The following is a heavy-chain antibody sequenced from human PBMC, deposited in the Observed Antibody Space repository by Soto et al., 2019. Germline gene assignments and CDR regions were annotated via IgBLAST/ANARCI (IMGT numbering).Heavy chain of an antibody. Sequence: PSETLSLTCTVSGGSISSSSYYWGWIRQPPGKGLEWIGSIYYSGSTYYNPSLKSRVTISVDTSKNQFSLKLSSVTAADTAVYYCARNRRFSKRYYYYMDVWGKGTTVTVSS. D-gene: IGHD3-3*01. CDR2: IYYSGST. CDR1: GGSISSSSYY. V-gene: IGHV4-39*01. J-gene: IGHJ6*03. CDR3: ARNRRFSKRYYYYMDV.